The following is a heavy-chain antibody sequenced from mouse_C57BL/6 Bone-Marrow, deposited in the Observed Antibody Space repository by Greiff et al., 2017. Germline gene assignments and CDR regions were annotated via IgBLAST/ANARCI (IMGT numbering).Heavy chain of an antibody. CDR2: IYPGDGDT. V-gene: IGHV1-82*01. D-gene: IGHD2-14*01. J-gene: IGHJ2*01. CDR3: ARGGDGRYDCDD. Sequence: QVQLQQSGPELVKPGASVKISCKASGYAFSSSWMNWVKQRPGKGLEWIGRIYPGDGDTNYNGKFKGKATLTADKSSSTAYMQLSSLTSEDSAVYFCARGGDGRYDCDDWGQGTTLTGSS. CDR1: GYAFSSSW.